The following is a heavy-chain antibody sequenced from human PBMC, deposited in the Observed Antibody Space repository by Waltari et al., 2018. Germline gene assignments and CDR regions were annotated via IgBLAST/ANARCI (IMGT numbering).Heavy chain of an antibody. Sequence: QVQLVQSGAEVKKPGASVKVSCKASGYTFTGYYMHWVRQAPGQGLEWMGWINPNSGGTNDAQKFQGRVTMTRDTSISTAYMELSRLRSDDTAVYYCARGVAVAGTAGGVSDYWGQGTLVTVSS. CDR1: GYTFTGYY. J-gene: IGHJ4*02. D-gene: IGHD6-19*01. CDR3: ARGVAVAGTAGGVSDY. V-gene: IGHV1-2*02. CDR2: INPNSGGT.